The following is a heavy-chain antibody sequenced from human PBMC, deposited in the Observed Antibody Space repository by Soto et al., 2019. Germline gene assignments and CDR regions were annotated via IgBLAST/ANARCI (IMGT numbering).Heavy chain of an antibody. CDR2: IHHSGST. CDR3: ARHVFTTVVRGFLITFEYYSGMDV. Sequence: SPTCTVSGASISSSSYSWGWIRQPPGKGLEWIGNIHHSGSTYYNPSLKSRVTISVDTSKDQFSLKLSSVTAADTAVYYCARHVFTTVVRGFLITFEYYSGMDVWGQGTTVTVSS. D-gene: IGHD3-10*01. J-gene: IGHJ6*02. CDR1: GASISSSSYS. V-gene: IGHV4-39*01.